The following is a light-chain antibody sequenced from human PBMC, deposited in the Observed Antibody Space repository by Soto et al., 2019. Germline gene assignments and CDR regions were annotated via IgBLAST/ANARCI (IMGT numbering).Light chain of an antibody. J-gene: IGLJ1*01. CDR1: SSDVGGFNL. Sequence: QSVLSHPVSVSWSPGHSITISCTGTSSDVGGFNLVSWYQQHPGKAPKLMIYEGSERPSGVSDRFSGSKSGNTASLTISGLQAEDEADYYCCSYAGSRTYVFGTGNKVTV. CDR3: CSYAGSRTYV. CDR2: EGS. V-gene: IGLV2-23*01.